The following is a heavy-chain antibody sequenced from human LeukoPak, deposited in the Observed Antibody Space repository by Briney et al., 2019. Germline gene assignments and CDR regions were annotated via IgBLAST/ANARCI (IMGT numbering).Heavy chain of an antibody. J-gene: IGHJ4*02. CDR2: IYTSGTT. V-gene: IGHV4-4*07. Sequence: KPSETLSLTCIVSGGSISSYSWTWIRQPAGEGLEWIGRIYTSGTTNYEPSLKSRVTMSVDTSKNQFSLKLSSVTAADTAVYYCARTKFGGIDYFDYWGQGTLVTVSS. D-gene: IGHD3-16*01. CDR1: GGSISSYS. CDR3: ARTKFGGIDYFDY.